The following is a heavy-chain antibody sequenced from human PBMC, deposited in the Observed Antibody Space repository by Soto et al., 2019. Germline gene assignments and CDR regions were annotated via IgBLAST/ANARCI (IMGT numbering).Heavy chain of an antibody. V-gene: IGHV3-23*01. Sequence: EVQLLESGGGLVQPGGSLRLSCAASGFTFSSYAMSWVRQAPGKGLEWVSAISGSGGSTYYADSVKGRFTISRDNSKNTLYLQMNSLRAEDTAVYYCAKDPLFYDDYALYYFDYWGQGTLVTVSS. J-gene: IGHJ4*02. CDR2: ISGSGGST. D-gene: IGHD4-17*01. CDR1: GFTFSSYA. CDR3: AKDPLFYDDYALYYFDY.